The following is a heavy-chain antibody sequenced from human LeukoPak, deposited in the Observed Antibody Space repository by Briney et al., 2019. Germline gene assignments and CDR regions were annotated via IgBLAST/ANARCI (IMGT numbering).Heavy chain of an antibody. D-gene: IGHD1-14*01. CDR1: GFTFSSYA. J-gene: IGHJ3*02. V-gene: IGHV3-23*01. CDR2: ISGSGGST. CDR3: AKDSVQRPVYCAFDI. Sequence: GGSLRLSCAASGFTFSSYAMRWVRQAPGKGLEWVSAISGSGGSTYYADSVKGRFTISRDNSKNTLYLQMNSLRAEDTAVYYCAKDSVQRPVYCAFDIWGQGTMVTVSS.